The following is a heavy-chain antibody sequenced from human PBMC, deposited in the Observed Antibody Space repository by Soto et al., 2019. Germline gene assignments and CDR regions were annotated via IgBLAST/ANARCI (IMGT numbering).Heavy chain of an antibody. CDR3: ARVRSYYDFWSGYATNYYFDY. Sequence: ASVKVSCKASGYTFTSYGISWVRQVPGQGLEWMGWISAYNGNTNYAQKLQGRVTMTTDTSTSTAYMELRSLRSDDTAVYYCARVRSYYDFWSGYATNYYFDYWGQGTLVTVSS. CDR1: GYTFTSYG. CDR2: ISAYNGNT. D-gene: IGHD3-3*01. J-gene: IGHJ4*02. V-gene: IGHV1-18*01.